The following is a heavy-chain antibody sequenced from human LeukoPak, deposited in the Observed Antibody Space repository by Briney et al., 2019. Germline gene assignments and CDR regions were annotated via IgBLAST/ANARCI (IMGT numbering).Heavy chain of an antibody. CDR2: INTNTGNP. CDR3: ARSVPARAVTNFDY. V-gene: IGHV7-4-1*02. Sequence: GASVKVSCKASGYTFTSYAMNWVRQAPGQGLEWMGWINTNTGNPTYAQGFTGRFVFSLDTSVSTAYLQISSLKAEDTAVYYCARSVPARAVTNFDYCGQGTLVTVSS. D-gene: IGHD4-17*01. J-gene: IGHJ4*02. CDR1: GYTFTSYA.